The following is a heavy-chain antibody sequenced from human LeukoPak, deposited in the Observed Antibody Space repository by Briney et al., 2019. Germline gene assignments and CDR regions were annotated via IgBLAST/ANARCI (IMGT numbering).Heavy chain of an antibody. CDR1: GFTFYMYA. J-gene: IGHJ3*02. Sequence: GGSLRLSCQASGFTFYMYAMSWVRQAPGKGLEWVASMCGTAGCTFYPDSVKGRFTISRDNSKNVLYLRMNSLTAEDTAIYYCAKVLRGTTDPDAFDIWGQGTMVTVSS. V-gene: IGHV3-23*01. D-gene: IGHD1-1*01. CDR3: AKVLRGTTDPDAFDI. CDR2: MCGTAGCT.